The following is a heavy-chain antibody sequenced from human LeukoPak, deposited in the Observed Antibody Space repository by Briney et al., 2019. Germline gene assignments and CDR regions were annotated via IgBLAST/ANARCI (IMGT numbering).Heavy chain of an antibody. CDR3: ARTMWITGTTNWFDP. CDR2: IYHSGST. J-gene: IGHJ5*02. CDR1: GGSISSGGYY. D-gene: IGHD1-7*01. V-gene: IGHV4-30-2*01. Sequence: SQTLSLTCTVSGGSISSGGYYWSWIRQPPGKGLEWIGYIYHSGSTYYNPSLKSRVTISVDRSKNQFSLKLSSVTAADTAVYYCARTMWITGTTNWFDPWGQGTLVTVSS.